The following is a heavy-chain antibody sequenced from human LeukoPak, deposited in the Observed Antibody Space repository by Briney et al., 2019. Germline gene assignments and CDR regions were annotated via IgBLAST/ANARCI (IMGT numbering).Heavy chain of an antibody. J-gene: IGHJ6*03. D-gene: IGHD2-15*01. CDR2: IYTSGST. CDR3: ARERGPVGGRGPQIYMDV. Sequence: PSQTLSLTCTVSGGSISSGSYYWSWIRQPAGKGLEWIGRIYTSGSTNYNPSLKSRVTISVDTSKNQFSLKLSSVTAADTAVYYCARERGPVGGRGPQIYMDVWGKGTTVTISS. CDR1: GGSISSGSYY. V-gene: IGHV4-61*02.